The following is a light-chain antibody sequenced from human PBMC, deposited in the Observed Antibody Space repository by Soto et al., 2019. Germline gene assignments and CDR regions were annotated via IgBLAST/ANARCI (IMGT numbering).Light chain of an antibody. Sequence: QSVLTQPASVSGSPGQSITISCTGTSSDVGSYNLVSWYQQHPGKAPKLMIYEGNERPSGVSNRFSGSESGNTASLTISGLQAEDEADYYCCSYAGSSTWVFGGGTKLTVL. CDR2: EGN. V-gene: IGLV2-23*01. CDR1: SSDVGSYNL. J-gene: IGLJ3*02. CDR3: CSYAGSSTWV.